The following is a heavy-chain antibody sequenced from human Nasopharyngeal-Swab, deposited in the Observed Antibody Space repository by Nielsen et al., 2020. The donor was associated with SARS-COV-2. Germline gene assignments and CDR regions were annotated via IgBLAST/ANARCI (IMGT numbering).Heavy chain of an antibody. J-gene: IGHJ4*02. Sequence: WIPQPPGKGLEWVSYISSSSSTKYYADSVKGRFTISRDNAKNSLYLQMNSLRDEDTAVYYCARDAIVVVPAAIQYWGQGTLVTVSS. CDR3: ARDAIVVVPAAIQY. V-gene: IGHV3-11*04. D-gene: IGHD2-2*02. CDR2: ISSSSSTK.